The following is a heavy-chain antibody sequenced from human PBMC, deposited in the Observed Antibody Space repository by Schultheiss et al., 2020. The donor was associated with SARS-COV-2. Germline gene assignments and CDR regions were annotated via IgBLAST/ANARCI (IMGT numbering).Heavy chain of an antibody. V-gene: IGHV3-30*03. CDR3: ARDSRGYGMDV. CDR1: GFTFSSYW. D-gene: IGHD2-2*01. Sequence: GESLKISCAASGFTFSSYWMHWVRQAPGKGLEWVAVISYDGSNKYYADSVKGRFTISRDNSKNTLYLQMNSLRAEDTAVYYCARDSRGYGMDVWGQGTTVTVSS. CDR2: ISYDGSNK. J-gene: IGHJ6*02.